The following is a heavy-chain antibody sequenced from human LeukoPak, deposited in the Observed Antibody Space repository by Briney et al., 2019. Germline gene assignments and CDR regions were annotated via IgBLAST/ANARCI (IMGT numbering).Heavy chain of an antibody. V-gene: IGHV1-18*01. Sequence: ASVKVSCKASGYTFTSYGISWVRQAPGQGLEWMGWISAYNGNTNYAQKLQGRVTMTTDTSTGTAYMELRSLRSDDTAVYYCARASGYSSGWYPSFLFDYWGQGTLVTVSS. J-gene: IGHJ4*02. CDR3: ARASGYSSGWYPSFLFDY. CDR2: ISAYNGNT. D-gene: IGHD6-19*01. CDR1: GYTFTSYG.